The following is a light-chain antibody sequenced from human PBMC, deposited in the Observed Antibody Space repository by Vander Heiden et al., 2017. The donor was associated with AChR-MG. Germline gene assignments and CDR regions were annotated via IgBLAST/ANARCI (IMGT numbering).Light chain of an antibody. CDR2: SNN. J-gene: IGLJ2*01. V-gene: IGLV1-44*01. CDR3: AAWDVSLNAVL. CDR1: SSNIGGNT. Sequence: QSVLTQPPSASGTPGQSVTISCSGSSSNIGGNTVSWYQQFPGTAPKLLIYSNNQRPSGVPDRFSGSKSGTSASLAISGLQSEDEADYYCAAWDVSLNAVLFGGGTKLTVL.